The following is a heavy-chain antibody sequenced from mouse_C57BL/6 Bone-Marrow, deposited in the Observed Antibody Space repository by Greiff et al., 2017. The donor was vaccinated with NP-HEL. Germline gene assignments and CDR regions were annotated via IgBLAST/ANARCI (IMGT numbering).Heavy chain of an antibody. J-gene: IGHJ2*01. V-gene: IGHV5-16*01. Sequence: EVKLVESEGGLVQPGSSMKLSCTASGFTFSDYYMAWVRQVPEKGLEWVANINYDGSSTYYLDSLKSRFIISRDNAKNILYLQMSSLKSEDTATYYCARDEGSSYDYGGQGTTLTVSS. CDR3: ARDEGSSYDY. CDR2: INYDGSST. CDR1: GFTFSDYY. D-gene: IGHD1-1*01.